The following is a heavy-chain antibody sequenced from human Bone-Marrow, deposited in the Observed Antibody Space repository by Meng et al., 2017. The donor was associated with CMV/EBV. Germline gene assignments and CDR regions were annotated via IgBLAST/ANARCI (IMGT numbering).Heavy chain of an antibody. CDR2: INSDGSRT. J-gene: IGHJ5*02. D-gene: IGHD6-13*01. CDR3: ARVIAARPS. V-gene: IGHV3-74*01. Sequence: LYCAASGFNFRSYWMHWVRQAPGKGLVWVSRINSDGSRTSYADSVKGRFTISRDNAKNTLYLQMNSLRAEDTAVYYYARVIAARPSWGQGTLVTVSS. CDR1: GFNFRSYW.